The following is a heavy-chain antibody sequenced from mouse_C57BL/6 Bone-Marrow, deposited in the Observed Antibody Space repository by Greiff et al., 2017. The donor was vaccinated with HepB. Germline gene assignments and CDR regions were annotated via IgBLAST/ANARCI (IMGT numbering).Heavy chain of an antibody. CDR1: GYTFTSYD. CDR2: IYPRAGST. D-gene: IGHD4-1*01. Sequence: VHLVESGPELVKPGASVKLSCTASGYTFTSYDINWVKQRPGQGLEWIGWIYPRAGSTKYNEKFKGKATLTVDTSSSTAYMELHSLTSEASAVYVCAREELTVPGFAGWGQGTLVTVAA. CDR3: AREELTVPGFAG. V-gene: IGHV1-85*01. J-gene: IGHJ3*01.